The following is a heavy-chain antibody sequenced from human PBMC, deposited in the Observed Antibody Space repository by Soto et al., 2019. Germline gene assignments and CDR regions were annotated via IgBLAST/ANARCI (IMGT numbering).Heavy chain of an antibody. CDR2: IDPKSGGT. CDR1: GPTFIAYY. Sequence: QLVQSGAEVKKPGASVKVSCKTSGPTFIAYYIHWVRQAPGQGLEWMGWIDPKSGGTTYEQKFLGRVTMTRDASINTAYMEPNSLTSDDTAVYYCARVSVDVPEWGQGTLLTVSS. V-gene: IGHV1-2*02. J-gene: IGHJ4*02. CDR3: ARVSVDVPE. D-gene: IGHD5-12*01.